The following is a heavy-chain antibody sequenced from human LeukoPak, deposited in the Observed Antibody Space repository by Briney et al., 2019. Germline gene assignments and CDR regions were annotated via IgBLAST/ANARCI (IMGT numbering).Heavy chain of an antibody. J-gene: IGHJ4*02. Sequence: ASVKVSCKASGYTFTSYGISWVRQAPGQGLEWMGWISAYNGNTNYAQKLQGRVTMTTDTATNTAYMELRSLRSDDTAVYFCARDAKYYYDSSGYDYWGQGTLVTVSS. CDR2: ISAYNGNT. CDR1: GYTFTSYG. D-gene: IGHD3-22*01. V-gene: IGHV1-18*01. CDR3: ARDAKYYYDSSGYDY.